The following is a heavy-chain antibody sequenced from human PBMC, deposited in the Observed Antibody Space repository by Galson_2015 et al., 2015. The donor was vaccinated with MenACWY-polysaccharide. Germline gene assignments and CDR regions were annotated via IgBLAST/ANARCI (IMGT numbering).Heavy chain of an antibody. CDR1: GFIFRNYA. CDR2: ISDAGDKE. J-gene: IGHJ4*02. Sequence: SLRLSCAASGFIFRNYAIQWVRQAPGKGLQWVALISDAGDKEFYADSVKGRFTASRDNSKSLLFLEMNSLRPEDTALYHCTISPEGLGTGTLAFDSWGQGTLVTVSS. CDR3: TISPEGLGTGTLAFDS. V-gene: IGHV3-30-3*01. D-gene: IGHD1-1*01.